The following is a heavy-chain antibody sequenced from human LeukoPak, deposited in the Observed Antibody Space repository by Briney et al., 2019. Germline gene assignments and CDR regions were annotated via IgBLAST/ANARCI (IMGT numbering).Heavy chain of an antibody. CDR2: IYHSGST. CDR3: ARFITSGYYYFDY. D-gene: IGHD5-12*01. CDR1: GVSISSSNSY. V-gene: IGHV4-39*07. J-gene: IGHJ4*02. Sequence: SETLSLTCTVSGVSISSSNSYWGWIRQPPGKGLEWIGIIYHSGSTYYNPSLKSRVSTSVDTSKNQFSLGLTSVTAADTAVYYCARFITSGYYYFDYWGQGTLVTVSS.